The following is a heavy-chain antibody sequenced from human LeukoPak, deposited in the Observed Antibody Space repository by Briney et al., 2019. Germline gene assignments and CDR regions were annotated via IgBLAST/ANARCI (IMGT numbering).Heavy chain of an antibody. CDR1: GGTFSSYA. Sequence: GASVKVSCKASGGTFSSYAISWVRQAPGQGLEWMGGIIPIFGTANYAQKFQGRVTITTDESTSTAYMELNSLRAEDTAVYYCAKDRADIVVVPAAIFYYYYYGMDVWGQGTTVTVSS. D-gene: IGHD2-2*01. V-gene: IGHV1-69*05. J-gene: IGHJ6*02. CDR2: IIPIFGTA. CDR3: AKDRADIVVVPAAIFYYYYYGMDV.